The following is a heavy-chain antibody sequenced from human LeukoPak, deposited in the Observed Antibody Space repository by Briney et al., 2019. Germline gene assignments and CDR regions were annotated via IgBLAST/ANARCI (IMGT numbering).Heavy chain of an antibody. CDR3: AREHYKGSTAVPYYYYGMDV. Sequence: GGSLRLSCAASGFTVSSNYMSWVRQAPGKGLEWISVIYSGGSTYYADSVKGRFTISRDNSKNTLYLQMNSLRAEDTAVYYCAREHYKGSTAVPYYYYGMDVWGQGTTVTVSS. J-gene: IGHJ6*02. CDR1: GFTVSSNY. V-gene: IGHV3-66*01. CDR2: IYSGGST. D-gene: IGHD6-6*01.